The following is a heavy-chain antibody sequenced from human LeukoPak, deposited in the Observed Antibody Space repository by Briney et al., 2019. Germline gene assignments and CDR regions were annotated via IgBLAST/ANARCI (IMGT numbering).Heavy chain of an antibody. CDR1: GYTFTRNY. J-gene: IGHJ4*02. D-gene: IGHD6-13*01. Sequence: ASVTVSCTASGYTFTRNYINWLRQAPGQGLEWTGMIDPSGGGTAYAQKFQDRVTMTSDTSTSTVYMELNSLRSEDTAVYYCAKGSAGGRPYYFDYWGQGTLVPVSS. CDR2: IDPSGGGT. CDR3: AKGSAGGRPYYFDY. V-gene: IGHV1-46*01.